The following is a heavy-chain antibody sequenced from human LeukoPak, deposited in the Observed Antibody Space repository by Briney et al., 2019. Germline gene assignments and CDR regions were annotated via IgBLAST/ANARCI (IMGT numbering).Heavy chain of an antibody. D-gene: IGHD2-21*02. CDR2: IRYDGSDK. J-gene: IGHJ5*02. CDR3: AKRDTS. CDR1: GFNFSNYD. Sequence: PGGSLRLSCAASGFNFSNYDMHWVRQAPGKGLEWVAFIRYDGSDKYYADSVKGRFTISRDNSKNTLYLQMNRLRTEDTAVYYCAKRDTSWGQGTLVTVSS. V-gene: IGHV3-30*02.